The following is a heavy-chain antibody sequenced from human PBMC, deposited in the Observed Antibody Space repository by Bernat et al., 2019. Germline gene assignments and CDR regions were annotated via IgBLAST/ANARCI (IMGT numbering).Heavy chain of an antibody. CDR2: IRSKTYGGTT. V-gene: IGHV3-49*03. CDR1: GFTFGDYA. J-gene: IGHJ5*02. D-gene: IGHD5-18*01. CDR3: TRDYTGMVDAWFDP. Sequence: EVQLVESGGGLVQPGRSLRLSCTASGFTFGDYAMSWFRQAPGKGLEWVGFIRSKTYGGTTEYAASVKGRFTISRDDSKSIAYLQMNSLKTEDTAVYYCTRDYTGMVDAWFDPWGQGTLVTVSS.